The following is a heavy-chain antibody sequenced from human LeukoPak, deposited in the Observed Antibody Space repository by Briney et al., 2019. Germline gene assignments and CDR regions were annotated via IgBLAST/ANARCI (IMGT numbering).Heavy chain of an antibody. J-gene: IGHJ3*02. V-gene: IGHV1-2*02. D-gene: IGHD1-1*01. Sequence: GASVKVSCKASGYTFTDYYIHWVRQAPGQGLEWMGWINPKTGSTSYPQKFQGRVTMTRDTSISTANMELSRLRSDDTAMYFCARDLDDAFDIWGQGTMVTVSS. CDR3: ARDLDDAFDI. CDR1: GYTFTDYY. CDR2: INPKTGST.